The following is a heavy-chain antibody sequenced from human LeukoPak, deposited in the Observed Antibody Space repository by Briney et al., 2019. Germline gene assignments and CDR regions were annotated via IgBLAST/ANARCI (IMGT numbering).Heavy chain of an antibody. CDR1: GFTFSDYS. Sequence: GGSLRLSCAASGFTFSDYSMNWVRQAPGKGLEWVSSISSSSSSIYYADSVKGRFTISRDNAKNSLYLQMNSLRAEDTAVYYCARGLRDMIVVVIPSDAFDIWGQGTMVTVSS. D-gene: IGHD3-22*01. CDR2: ISSSSSSI. CDR3: ARGLRDMIVVVIPSDAFDI. V-gene: IGHV3-21*01. J-gene: IGHJ3*02.